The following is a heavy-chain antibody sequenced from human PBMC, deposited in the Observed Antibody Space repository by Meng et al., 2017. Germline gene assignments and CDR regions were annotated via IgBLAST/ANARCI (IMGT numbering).Heavy chain of an antibody. J-gene: IGHJ2*01. Sequence: GRLVESGGGGVRPGGALRLSCGAFGFTFSGYGMHWGGQAPGKGLEWVAVIWYDGSNKYYADSVKGRFTISRDNSKNTLYLQMNSLRAEDTAVYYCARGLSTTYWYFDLWGRGTLVTVSS. CDR2: IWYDGSNK. V-gene: IGHV3-33*01. CDR3: ARGLSTTYWYFDL. D-gene: IGHD2/OR15-2a*01. CDR1: GFTFSGYG.